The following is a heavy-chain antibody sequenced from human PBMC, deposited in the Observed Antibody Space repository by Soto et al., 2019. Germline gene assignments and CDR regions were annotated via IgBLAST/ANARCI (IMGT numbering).Heavy chain of an antibody. Sequence: PGGSLRLSCAASGFAVRSKYMTWVRQAPGKGLEWVSGISGSGGSTYYAGSVKGRFTISRDNSKNTLYLQMNSLRAEDTAVYYCAKDKYVDTTPWFDPWGQGTLVTVSS. CDR3: AKDKYVDTTPWFDP. CDR1: GFAVRSKY. D-gene: IGHD5-18*01. CDR2: ISGSGGST. V-gene: IGHV3-23*01. J-gene: IGHJ5*02.